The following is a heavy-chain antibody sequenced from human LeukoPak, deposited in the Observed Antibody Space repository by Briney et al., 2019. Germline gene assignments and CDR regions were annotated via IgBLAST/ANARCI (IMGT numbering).Heavy chain of an antibody. Sequence: ASVKVSCKASGYTFTSYGIHWVRQAPRQGLEWMGWINTNTGNPTYAQGFTGRFVFSLDTSVSTAYLQISSLKAEDTAVYYCVRGPYGSYWWGQGTLVTVSS. J-gene: IGHJ4*02. CDR2: INTNTGNP. V-gene: IGHV7-4-1*02. CDR1: GYTFTSYG. D-gene: IGHD1-26*01. CDR3: VRGPYGSYW.